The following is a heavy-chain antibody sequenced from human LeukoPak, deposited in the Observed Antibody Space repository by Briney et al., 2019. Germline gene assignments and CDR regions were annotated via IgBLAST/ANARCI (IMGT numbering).Heavy chain of an antibody. CDR2: ISSSSSYI. D-gene: IGHD2-2*01. V-gene: IGHV3-21*01. CDR3: ARGFGYCSSTSCKIYYFDY. CDR1: GFTLSSYG. Sequence: GRSLRLSCAASGFTLSSYGMNWVRQAPGKGLEWVSSISSSSSYIYYADSVKGRFTISRDNAKNSLYLQMNSLRAEDTAVYYCARGFGYCSSTSCKIYYFDYWGQGTLVTVSS. J-gene: IGHJ4*02.